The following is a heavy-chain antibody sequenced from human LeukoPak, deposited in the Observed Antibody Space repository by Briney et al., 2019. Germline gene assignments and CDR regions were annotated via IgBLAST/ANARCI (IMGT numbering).Heavy chain of an antibody. D-gene: IGHD3-9*01. J-gene: IGHJ4*02. CDR1: GGSISSSSDY. Sequence: SETLSLTCTVSGGSISSSSDYWGWIRQPPGKGLEWIGSIYYSGSTYYNPSLKSRVTISVDTSKNQFSLKLSSVTAADTAVYYCARTSPGLRYFDCSWGQGTLVTVSS. CDR3: ARTSPGLRYFDCS. CDR2: IYYSGST. V-gene: IGHV4-39*01.